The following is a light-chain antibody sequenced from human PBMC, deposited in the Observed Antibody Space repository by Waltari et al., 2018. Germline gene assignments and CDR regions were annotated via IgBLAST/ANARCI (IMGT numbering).Light chain of an antibody. CDR3: SSYTSSSWV. CDR1: SSDVGGYHY. V-gene: IGLV2-14*01. CDR2: EVS. J-gene: IGLJ3*02. Sequence: QSALTQPASVSGSPGQSITISCTGTSSDVGGYHYVSWYQQHPGKAPKLMIYEVSNRPSGVSNRFSGSKSGNTASLTISGLQAEDEADYYCSSYTSSSWVFGGGTKLTVL.